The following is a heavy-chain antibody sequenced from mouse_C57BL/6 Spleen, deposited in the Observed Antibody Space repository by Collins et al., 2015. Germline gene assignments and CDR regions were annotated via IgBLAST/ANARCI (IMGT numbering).Heavy chain of an antibody. V-gene: IGHV9-3-1*01. CDR1: GYTFTNYG. CDR2: INTYTGEP. D-gene: IGHD2-1*01. J-gene: IGHJ3*01. Sequence: QIQLVQSGPELKKPGETVKISCKASGYTFTNYGMNWVKQAPGKGLKWMGWINTYTGEPTYADDFKGRFAFSLETSASTAYLQINNLKNEDTATYFCARGGNYPNFFAYWGQGTLVTVSA. CDR3: ARGGNYPNFFAY.